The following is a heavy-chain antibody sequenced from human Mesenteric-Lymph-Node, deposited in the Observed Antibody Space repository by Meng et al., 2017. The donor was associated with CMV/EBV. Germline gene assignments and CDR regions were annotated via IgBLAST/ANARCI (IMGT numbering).Heavy chain of an antibody. J-gene: IGHJ3*02. CDR2: ISGNSGSI. CDR1: GFTFDDYA. Sequence: LSRTCAASGFTFDDYAMHCVRQAPGKGLEWVSGISGNSGSIGYADSVKGRFTISRDNAKNSLYLQMNSLRAEDTALYYCAKDIEEMATIRGAFDIWGQGTMVTVSS. CDR3: AKDIEEMATIRGAFDI. V-gene: IGHV3-9*01. D-gene: IGHD5-24*01.